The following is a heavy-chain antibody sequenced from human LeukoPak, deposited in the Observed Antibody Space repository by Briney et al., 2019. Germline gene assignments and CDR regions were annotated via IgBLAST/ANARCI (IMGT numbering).Heavy chain of an antibody. V-gene: IGHV3-53*01. Sequence: GGSLRLSCAASGFTVSSNYMSWVRQAPGKGQEWVSVIYSGGSTYYADSVKGRFTISRDNSKNTLYLQMNSLRAEDTAVYYCAREAGGGYDSLDYWGQGTLVTVSS. J-gene: IGHJ4*02. CDR1: GFTVSSNY. D-gene: IGHD5-12*01. CDR2: IYSGGST. CDR3: AREAGGGYDSLDY.